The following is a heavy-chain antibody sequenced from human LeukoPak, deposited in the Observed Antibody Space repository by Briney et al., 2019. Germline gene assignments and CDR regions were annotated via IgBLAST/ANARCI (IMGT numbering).Heavy chain of an antibody. V-gene: IGHV3-9*03. J-gene: IGHJ4*02. D-gene: IGHD3-16*01. CDR1: GFTFDDYA. Sequence: GGSLRLSCAASGFTFDDYAMHWVRQAPGKGLEWVSGISWNSGSIGYADSAKGRFTISRDNAKNSLYRQMNSLRPEDMALYYCAKGAARLSLFTSFDYWGQGTLVTVSS. CDR2: ISWNSGSI. CDR3: AKGAARLSLFTSFDY.